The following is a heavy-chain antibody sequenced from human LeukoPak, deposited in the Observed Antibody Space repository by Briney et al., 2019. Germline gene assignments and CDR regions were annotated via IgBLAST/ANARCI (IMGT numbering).Heavy chain of an antibody. CDR3: ARSRSGTYYNADV. CDR2: ISNSGNTI. Sequence: GGSLRLSCAASGFTFSSYDMTWVRQAPGKGLEWVSYISNSGNTIYYADSVKGRFTISRDNSLYLQMNSLRAEDTAVYYCARSRSGTYYNADVCGKGTTVTISS. V-gene: IGHV3-48*03. CDR1: GFTFSSYD. D-gene: IGHD3-10*01. J-gene: IGHJ6*04.